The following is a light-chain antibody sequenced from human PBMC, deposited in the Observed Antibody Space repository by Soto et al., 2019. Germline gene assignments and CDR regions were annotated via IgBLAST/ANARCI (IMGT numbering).Light chain of an antibody. J-gene: IGLJ1*01. Sequence: QSALTQPASVSGSPGQSITISCTVGSYNFVSWYQQHPGKAPKVLINEVSKRPSGVSDRFSGSKSGNTASLTISGLQAEDEADYYCCSDAGRSTYVFGTGTKVTVL. CDR2: EVS. CDR3: CSDAGRSTYV. V-gene: IGLV2-23*02. CDR1: GSYNF.